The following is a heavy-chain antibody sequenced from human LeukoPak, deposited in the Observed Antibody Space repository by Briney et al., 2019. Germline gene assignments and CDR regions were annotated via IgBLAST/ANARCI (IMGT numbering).Heavy chain of an antibody. D-gene: IGHD3-9*01. V-gene: IGHV3-7*01. J-gene: IGHJ4*02. CDR2: IKQDGSEK. Sequence: GGSLRLSCAASGFTCSSYWMSWVRQAPGKGLKWVANIKQDGSEKYYVDSVKGRFTISRDNAKNSLYLQMNSLRAEDTAVYYCALGYDILTGYYWGQGTLVTVSS. CDR3: ALGYDILTGYY. CDR1: GFTCSSYW.